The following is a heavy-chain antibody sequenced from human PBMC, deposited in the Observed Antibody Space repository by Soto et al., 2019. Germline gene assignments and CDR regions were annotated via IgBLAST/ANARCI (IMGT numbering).Heavy chain of an antibody. Sequence: SETLSLTCTASGGSISSYYWSWIRQPPGKGLEWIGYIYYSGSTNYNPSLKSRVTISVDTSKNQFSLKLSSVTAADTAVYYCARHHGDYYYYYYMDVWGKGTTVTVSS. D-gene: IGHD4-17*01. CDR1: GGSISSYY. CDR2: IYYSGST. CDR3: ARHHGDYYYYYYMDV. V-gene: IGHV4-59*08. J-gene: IGHJ6*03.